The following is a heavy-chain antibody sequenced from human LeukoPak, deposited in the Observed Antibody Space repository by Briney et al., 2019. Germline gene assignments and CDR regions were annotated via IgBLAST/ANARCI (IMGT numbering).Heavy chain of an antibody. Sequence: SDTLSLTCAVSGYSITSSSWWGWIRQPTGKGLEWIGYIYHSGTTYYNPSLQSRVTMSVDTSKNQFSLKLSSVTAVDTAVYYCARKENVYYYFDCWGQGTLVTVSS. CDR3: ARKENVYYYFDC. CDR2: IYHSGTT. J-gene: IGHJ4*02. D-gene: IGHD3-10*01. CDR1: GYSITSSSW. V-gene: IGHV4-28*01.